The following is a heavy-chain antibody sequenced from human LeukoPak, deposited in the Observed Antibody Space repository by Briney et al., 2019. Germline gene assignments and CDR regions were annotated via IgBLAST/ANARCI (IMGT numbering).Heavy chain of an antibody. Sequence: GGSLRLSCAASGFTVSDNYMSWVRQALGKGLEWVSVMYSGGDTYYADSVKGRFTFSRDISKNTLYLQMNGLRTEDTAMYYCARDAPQVPAAGVLASWGQGTLVTVSS. V-gene: IGHV3-53*01. CDR2: MYSGGDT. D-gene: IGHD6-13*01. CDR1: GFTVSDNY. J-gene: IGHJ5*02. CDR3: ARDAPQVPAAGVLAS.